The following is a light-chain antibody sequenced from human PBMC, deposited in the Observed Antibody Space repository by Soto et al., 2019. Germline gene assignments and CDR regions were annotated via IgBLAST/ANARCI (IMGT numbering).Light chain of an antibody. V-gene: IGKV3-20*01. Sequence: EIFMTQSPGTLSLGPGERAALSCRASQSLSTNDVAWYHRKPGQAPRLLIYGASKRATGIPDRFTGRGSGTDFTLTIDKLEPEDFGVYYCHRYGVSGTVGQGTKVYIK. CDR2: GAS. J-gene: IGKJ2*01. CDR1: QSLSTND. CDR3: HRYGVSGT.